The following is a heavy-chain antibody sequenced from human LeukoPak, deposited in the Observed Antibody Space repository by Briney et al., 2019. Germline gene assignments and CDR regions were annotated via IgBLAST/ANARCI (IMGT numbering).Heavy chain of an antibody. CDR1: GFTFSSYA. J-gene: IGHJ4*02. CDR2: ISGSGGSP. Sequence: GGSLRLSCAASGFTFSSYAMSWVRQAPGKGLEWVSAISGSGGSPYYADSVKGRFTISRDHSKNTLYLQMNSLTAEDTAVYYCPKPMGLIWSGAFVAYWGQGTLVTVSS. CDR3: PKPMGLIWSGAFVAY. V-gene: IGHV3-23*01. D-gene: IGHD3-10*01.